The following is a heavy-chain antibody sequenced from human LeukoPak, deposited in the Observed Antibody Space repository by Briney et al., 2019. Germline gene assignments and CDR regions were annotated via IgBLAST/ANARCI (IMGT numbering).Heavy chain of an antibody. CDR2: IKEDGSEK. J-gene: IGHJ4*02. CDR1: GFTFSRYW. CDR3: ATLRSDSSGWYYFDY. Sequence: GGSLRLSCAASGFTFSRYWMSWVRQAPGKGLEWVANIKEDGSEKYYVDSVKGRFTISRDNAKNSLYLQMNSLRAEDTAVYYCATLRSDSSGWYYFDYWGQGTLVTVSS. V-gene: IGHV3-7*01. D-gene: IGHD6-19*01.